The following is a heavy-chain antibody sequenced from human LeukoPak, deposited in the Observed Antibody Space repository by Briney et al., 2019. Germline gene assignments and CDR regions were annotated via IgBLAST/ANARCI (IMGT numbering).Heavy chain of an antibody. CDR2: ISWNSGNI. CDR3: VRGRGTSGWEGVDY. J-gene: IGHJ4*02. CDR1: GFTFDNYA. V-gene: IGHV3-9*03. D-gene: IGHD6-19*01. Sequence: GGSLRLSCVASGFTFDNYAMNWVRQAPGRGLEWVSGISWNSGNIGYADSVKGRFTISRDNAKNSLYLQMSSLRVEDMALYYCVRGRGTSGWEGVDYWGQGTLVTISS.